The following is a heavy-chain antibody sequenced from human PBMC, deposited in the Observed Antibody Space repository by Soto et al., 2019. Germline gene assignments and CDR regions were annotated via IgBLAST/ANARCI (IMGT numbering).Heavy chain of an antibody. V-gene: IGHV1-69*13. CDR2: IISIFGTA. CDR3: ARPFYDSSGYLSSDYYYYGMDV. CDR1: GGTFSSYA. J-gene: IGHJ6*02. Sequence: RASVKVSCKASGGTFSSYAISWVRQAPGQGLEWMGGIISIFGTANYAQKFQGRVTITADESTSTAYMELSSPRSEGTAEYYCARPFYDSSGYLSSDYYYYGMDVWGQGTTVTVSS. D-gene: IGHD3-22*01.